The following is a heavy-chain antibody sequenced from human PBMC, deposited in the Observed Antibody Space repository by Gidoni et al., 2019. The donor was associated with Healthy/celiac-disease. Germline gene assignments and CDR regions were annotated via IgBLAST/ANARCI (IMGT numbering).Heavy chain of an antibody. CDR1: GGSISSSSYY. D-gene: IGHD3-22*01. CDR2: IYYSGST. J-gene: IGHJ3*02. CDR3: ARNSGYSDAFDI. Sequence: QLQLQESAPGLVKPSETLSLTCTVSGGSISSSSYYWGWIRQPPGKGLEWIGSIYYSGSTYYNPALKRRVTISVDTSKNQFSLKLSSVTAADTAVYYCARNSGYSDAFDIWGQGTMVTVSS. V-gene: IGHV4-39*01.